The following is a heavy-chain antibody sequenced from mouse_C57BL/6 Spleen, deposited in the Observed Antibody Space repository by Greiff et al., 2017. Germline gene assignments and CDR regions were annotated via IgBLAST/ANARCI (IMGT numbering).Heavy chain of an antibody. CDR2: INPSSGYT. CDR1: GYTFTSYT. Sequence: QVQLLQSGAELARPGASVKMSCKASGYTFTSYTMHWVNQRPGQGLEWIGYINPSSGYTKYNQKFKDKATLTADKSSSTAYMQLSSLTSEDSAVYYCAKYYSLWYCDVWGTGTTVTGSS. D-gene: IGHD2-12*01. J-gene: IGHJ1*03. CDR3: AKYYSLWYCDV. V-gene: IGHV1-4*01.